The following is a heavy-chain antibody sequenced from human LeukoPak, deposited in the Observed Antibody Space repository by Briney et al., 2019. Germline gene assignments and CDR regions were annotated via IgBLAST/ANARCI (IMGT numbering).Heavy chain of an antibody. Sequence: GESLKISCKGSGYTFATYWIGWVRQRPGKGLEWMGIIYPGDSDPRYSPSFQGQVTISADKSISTAYLQWSSLKASDSAMYYCVRHGLGSSWFGFDYWGQGTLVTVSS. CDR1: GYTFATYW. J-gene: IGHJ4*02. CDR2: IYPGDSDP. V-gene: IGHV5-51*01. CDR3: VRHGLGSSWFGFDY. D-gene: IGHD6-13*01.